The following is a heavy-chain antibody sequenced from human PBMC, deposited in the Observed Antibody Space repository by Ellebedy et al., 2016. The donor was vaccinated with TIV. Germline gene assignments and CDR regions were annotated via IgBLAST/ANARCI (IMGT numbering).Heavy chain of an antibody. Sequence: GESLKISCTASGFTFTNYWMNWVRQAPGKGLEWVANIKQDGREKYYVDSLKGLFTISRDNAKNSLYLQMNSLRVEDTAVYYCATDAGIAAAFDYWGLGTLVTVSS. V-gene: IGHV3-7*01. CDR1: GFTFTNYW. J-gene: IGHJ4*02. CDR2: IKQDGREK. D-gene: IGHD6-25*01. CDR3: ATDAGIAAAFDY.